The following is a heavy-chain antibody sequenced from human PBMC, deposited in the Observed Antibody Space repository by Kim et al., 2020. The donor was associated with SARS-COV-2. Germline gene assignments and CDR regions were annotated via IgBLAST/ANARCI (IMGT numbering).Heavy chain of an antibody. CDR1: GFNFGAFA. V-gene: IGHV3-23*01. Sequence: LSLTCVASGFNFGAFAMSWVRQAPGKGLEWVSGIIGRGDNTFNADSVKGRFTISRDNSKNTLYLHLNSLRAEDTAIYYCAKMKGQQWTNYGMDVWGQGTTVSVSS. J-gene: IGHJ6*02. CDR3: AKMKGQQWTNYGMDV. D-gene: IGHD6-19*01. CDR2: IIGRGDNT.